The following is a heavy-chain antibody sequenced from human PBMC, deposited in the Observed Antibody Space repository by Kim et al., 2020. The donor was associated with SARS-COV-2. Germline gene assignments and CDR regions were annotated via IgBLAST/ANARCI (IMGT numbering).Heavy chain of an antibody. D-gene: IGHD3-10*01. CDR3: ARGTAYGSGNF. Sequence: SETLSLTCTVSGGSISGYYWSWIRQPPGKGLEWIGYIYYSGSTNYNPSLKSRVTISVDTSKNQFSLKLSSVTAADTAVYYCARGTAYGSGNFWGQGTLVT. V-gene: IGHV4-59*01. J-gene: IGHJ4*02. CDR1: GGSISGYY. CDR2: IYYSGST.